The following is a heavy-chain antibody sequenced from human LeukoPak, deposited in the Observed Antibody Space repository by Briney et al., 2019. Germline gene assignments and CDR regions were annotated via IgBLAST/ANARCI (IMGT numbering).Heavy chain of an antibody. CDR3: ARTGTDAYCGGDCYS. J-gene: IGHJ5*02. CDR1: GYTFTSYA. CDR2: INAGNGNT. D-gene: IGHD2-21*02. V-gene: IGHV1-3*01. Sequence: ASVKVSCKASGYTFTSYAMHWVRQAPGQRLEWMGWINAGNGNTKYSQKFQGRVTITRDTSASTAYMELSSLRSEDTAVYYCARTGTDAYCGGDCYSWGRGTLVTVSS.